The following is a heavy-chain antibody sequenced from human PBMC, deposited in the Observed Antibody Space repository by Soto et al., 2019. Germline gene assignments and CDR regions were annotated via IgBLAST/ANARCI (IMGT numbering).Heavy chain of an antibody. D-gene: IGHD6-19*01. CDR3: ARARSSGWYRDAFDI. J-gene: IGHJ3*02. CDR1: GFTFSSYG. CDR2: IWYDGSNK. V-gene: IGHV3-33*01. Sequence: PGGSLRLSCAASGFTFSSYGMHWVRQAPGKGLEWVAVIWYDGSNKYYADSVKGRFTISRDNSKNTLYLQMNSLRAEDTAVYYCARARSSGWYRDAFDIWGQGTMVTVSS.